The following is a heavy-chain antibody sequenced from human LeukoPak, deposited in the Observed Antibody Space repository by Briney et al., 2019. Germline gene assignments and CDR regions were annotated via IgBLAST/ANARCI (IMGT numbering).Heavy chain of an antibody. V-gene: IGHV3-30*18. CDR1: GFTFSSYG. D-gene: IGHD2-15*01. CDR3: AKIAVGIDY. Sequence: GGSLRLSCAASGFTFSSYGMHWVRQAPGKGLEWVAVISYDGSNKYYADSVKGRFTISRDNSKNTLYLQMNSLRAEDTAVYYCAKIAVGIDYWGQGTLVTVSS. CDR2: ISYDGSNK. J-gene: IGHJ4*02.